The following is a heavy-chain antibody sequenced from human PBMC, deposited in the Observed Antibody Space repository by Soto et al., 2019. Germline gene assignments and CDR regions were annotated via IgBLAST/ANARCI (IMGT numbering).Heavy chain of an antibody. D-gene: IGHD1-1*01. V-gene: IGHV3-72*01. Sequence: PGGSLRLSCAASGFTFSDHYMDWVRQAPGKGLEWVARSLNRAESYITEYAASVNGRFTISRDHSENSLYLQMNSVKTEDTAVYYCARAQRLACFDYWGQGALVTVSS. CDR3: ARAQRLACFDY. CDR2: SLNRAESYIT. CDR1: GFTFSDHY. J-gene: IGHJ4*02.